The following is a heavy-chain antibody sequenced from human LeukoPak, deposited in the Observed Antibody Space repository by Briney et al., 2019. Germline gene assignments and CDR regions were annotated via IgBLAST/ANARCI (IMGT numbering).Heavy chain of an antibody. D-gene: IGHD6-19*01. Sequence: GASLRLSCAASGFTLSSYAMSWVRQAPGKGLEWVSAISGSGGSTYYADSVKGRFTISRDNSKNTLYLQMNSLRAEDTAVYYCAKDRAPFEEQWLPSVDYWGQGTLVTVSS. CDR2: ISGSGGST. CDR3: AKDRAPFEEQWLPSVDY. V-gene: IGHV3-23*01. J-gene: IGHJ4*02. CDR1: GFTLSSYA.